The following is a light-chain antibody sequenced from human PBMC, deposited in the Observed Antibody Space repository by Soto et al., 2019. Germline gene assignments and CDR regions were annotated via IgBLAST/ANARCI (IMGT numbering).Light chain of an antibody. V-gene: IGKV3-20*01. CDR2: GAS. CDR3: QQYGSSSLT. CDR1: QSVSSSY. J-gene: IGKJ4*01. Sequence: EIVLTQSPGTLSLSPGERATLSCRASQSVSSSYLAWYQQKPGQAPRLLIYGASSRATGIPDRFSGSGSGTDFTLTISRLEPADFAVEYCQQYGSSSLTFAGGTKAHIK.